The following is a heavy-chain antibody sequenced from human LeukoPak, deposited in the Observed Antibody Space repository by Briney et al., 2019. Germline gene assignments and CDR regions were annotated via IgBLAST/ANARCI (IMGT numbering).Heavy chain of an antibody. CDR2: VNRGDSDT. Sequence: GESLKISCKGSGYSFANYWIAWVRQMPGTGLEWMGIVNRGDSDTRYSPSFQGQVTISADKSISTASLQWSSLKASDTAMYYCARHYSGSYHSSLEYWGQGTLVTVSS. CDR3: ARHYSGSYHSSLEY. D-gene: IGHD1-26*01. J-gene: IGHJ4*02. V-gene: IGHV5-51*01. CDR1: GYSFANYW.